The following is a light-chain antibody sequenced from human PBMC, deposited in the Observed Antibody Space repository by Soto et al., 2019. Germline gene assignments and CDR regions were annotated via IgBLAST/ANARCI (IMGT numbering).Light chain of an antibody. Sequence: QSVLTQPASVSGSPGQSITISCTGTSSDVGSYNLVSWYQQHTGKAPKLMIYEATKRPSGVSDRFSGSKSGNTASLTISGLLAEDEADYYCCSYAGSRIVVFGGGTKLTVL. J-gene: IGLJ2*01. CDR2: EAT. V-gene: IGLV2-23*01. CDR1: SSDVGSYNL. CDR3: CSYAGSRIVV.